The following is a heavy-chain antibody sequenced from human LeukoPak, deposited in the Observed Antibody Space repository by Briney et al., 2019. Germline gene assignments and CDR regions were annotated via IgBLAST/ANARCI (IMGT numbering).Heavy chain of an antibody. D-gene: IGHD6-13*01. J-gene: IGHJ4*02. CDR1: GGSFSGYY. CDR3: ARLIAAAGMGYCFDY. V-gene: IGHV4-34*01. Sequence: SETLSLTCAVYGGSFSGYYWSWIRQPPGKGLEWIGEINHSGSTNYNPSLKSRVTISVDTSKNQFSLKLSSVAAADTAVYYCARLIAAAGMGYCFDYWGQGTLVTVSS. CDR2: INHSGST.